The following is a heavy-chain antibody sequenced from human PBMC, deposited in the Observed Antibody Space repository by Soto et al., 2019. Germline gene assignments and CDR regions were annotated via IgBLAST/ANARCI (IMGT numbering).Heavy chain of an antibody. CDR2: ISGSGGST. D-gene: IGHD2-2*01. V-gene: IGHV3-23*01. J-gene: IGHJ4*02. CDR1: GFTFSNYA. Sequence: EVQLLESGGGLVQPGGSLRLSCAASGFTFSNYAMNWVRQAPGEGLEWVSAISGSGGSTYYADSVKGRFTISRDNSKNTVFLQMNSVRAEDTAVYYCAKDGGRSWGGCSSTSCYEFDYWGQGTLVTVSS. CDR3: AKDGGRSWGGCSSTSCYEFDY.